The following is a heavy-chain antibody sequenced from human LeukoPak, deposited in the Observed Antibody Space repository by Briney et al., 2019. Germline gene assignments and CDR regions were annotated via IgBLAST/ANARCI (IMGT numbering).Heavy chain of an antibody. V-gene: IGHV3-74*03. CDR2: INSDGSSI. J-gene: IGHJ4*02. CDR3: AREGRVSGYDFDC. Sequence: GGSLRLSCAASGFTFSSYAMSWVRQAPGKGLEWVSRINSDGSSITYADSVKGRFTISRDNAKNTLYLQMNSLRVEDTAVYYCAREGRVSGYDFDCWGQGTLVTVSS. CDR1: GFTFSSYA. D-gene: IGHD5-12*01.